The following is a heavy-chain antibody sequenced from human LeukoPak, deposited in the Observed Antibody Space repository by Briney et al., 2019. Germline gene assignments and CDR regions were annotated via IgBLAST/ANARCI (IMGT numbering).Heavy chain of an antibody. CDR2: IYYSGST. D-gene: IGHD1-7*01. Sequence: SETLSLTRTVSGGSISSSSYYWGWIRQPPGKGLEWIGSIYYSGSTYYNPSLKSRVTISVDTSKNQFSLKLSSVTAADTAVYYCARRSWLELQGIDYWGQGTLVTVSS. CDR3: ARRSWLELQGIDY. J-gene: IGHJ4*02. V-gene: IGHV4-39*01. CDR1: GGSISSSSYY.